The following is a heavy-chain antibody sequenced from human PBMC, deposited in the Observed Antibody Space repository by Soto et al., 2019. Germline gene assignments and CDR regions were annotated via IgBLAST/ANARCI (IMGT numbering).Heavy chain of an antibody. Sequence: PSKTLSLTCTVSAGSISSYYWSWIRQPPGKGLEWIGYIYYRGSTNYNPSLKSRVTISVDTSKNQFSLHLNSVTPEDTAVYYCAREFPYYVSSDSYLDYWGQGALVTVSS. CDR2: IYYRGST. CDR1: AGSISSYY. D-gene: IGHD3-16*01. J-gene: IGHJ4*02. CDR3: AREFPYYVSSDSYLDY. V-gene: IGHV4-59*12.